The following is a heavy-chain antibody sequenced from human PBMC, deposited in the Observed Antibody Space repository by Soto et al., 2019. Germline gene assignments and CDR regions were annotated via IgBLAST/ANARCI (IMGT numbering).Heavy chain of an antibody. D-gene: IGHD3-16*01. CDR2: ISYDGSNK. Sequence: GGSLRLSCAASGFTFSSYGMHWVRQAPGKGLEWVAVISYDGSNKYYADSVKGRFTISRDNSKNTLYLQMNSLRAKDTAVYYCAKDRYRGRYYYYYGMDVWGQGTTVTVSS. CDR3: AKDRYRGRYYYYYGMDV. J-gene: IGHJ6*02. CDR1: GFTFSSYG. V-gene: IGHV3-30*18.